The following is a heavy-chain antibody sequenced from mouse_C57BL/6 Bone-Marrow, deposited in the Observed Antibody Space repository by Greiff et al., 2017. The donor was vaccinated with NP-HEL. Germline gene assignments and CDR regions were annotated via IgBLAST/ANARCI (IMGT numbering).Heavy chain of an antibody. V-gene: IGHV3-6*01. CDR3: AIPSYDYDRGAY. CDR2: ISYDGSN. J-gene: IGHJ3*01. D-gene: IGHD2-4*01. Sequence: ESGPGLVKPSQSLSLTCSVTGYSITSGYYWNWIRQFPGNKLEWMGYISYDGSNNYNPSLKNRISITRDTSKNQFFLKLNSVTTEDTATYYCAIPSYDYDRGAYWGQGTLVTVSA. CDR1: GYSITSGYY.